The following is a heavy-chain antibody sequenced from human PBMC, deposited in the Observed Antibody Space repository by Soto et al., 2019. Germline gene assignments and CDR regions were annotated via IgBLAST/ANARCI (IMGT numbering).Heavy chain of an antibody. CDR1: GFTFNTYY. CDR3: AREYYYAMDV. CDR2: ITGNSVTT. J-gene: IGHJ6*02. V-gene: IGHV3-11*05. D-gene: IGHD3-16*01. Sequence: PGGSLRLSCEASGFTFNTYYMSWIRQTPGKGLEWIGTITGNSVTTAYADSVKGRFTISRDDAKNSLYLQMDSLRVEDTALYYCAREYYYAMDVWGQGTTVTVSS.